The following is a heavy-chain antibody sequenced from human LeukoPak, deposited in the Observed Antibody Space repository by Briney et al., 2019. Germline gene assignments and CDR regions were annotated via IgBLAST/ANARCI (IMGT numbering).Heavy chain of an antibody. CDR2: ISSSTSYI. V-gene: IGHV3-21*01. J-gene: IGHJ4*02. CDR1: GFIFSTYS. D-gene: IGHD3-22*01. CDR3: AKGGYEYDSSGHNYFDY. Sequence: PGGSLRLSCAASGFIFSTYSMNWVRQAPGKGLEWVSSISSSTSYIYYADSVKGRFTISRDNSKNTLSLQMNSLRVEDTAVYYCAKGGYEYDSSGHNYFDYWGQGTLVTVSS.